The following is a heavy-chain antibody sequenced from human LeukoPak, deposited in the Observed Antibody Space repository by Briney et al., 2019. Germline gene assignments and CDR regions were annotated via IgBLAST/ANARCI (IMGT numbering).Heavy chain of an antibody. J-gene: IGHJ4*02. CDR3: ARAYCSSTSCYSTGRPDY. V-gene: IGHV1-18*01. CDR1: GYTFTSYG. CDR2: ISAYNGNT. D-gene: IGHD2-2*01. Sequence: ASVTVSCKSSGYTFTSYGISWVRQAPAQGLEWMGWISAYNGNTNYAQKLQGRVTMTTDTSTSTAYMELRSLRSDDTAVYYCARAYCSSTSCYSTGRPDYWGQGTLVTVSS.